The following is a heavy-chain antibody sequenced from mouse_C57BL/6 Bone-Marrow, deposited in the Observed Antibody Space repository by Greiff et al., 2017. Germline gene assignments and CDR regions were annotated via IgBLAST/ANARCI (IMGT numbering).Heavy chain of an antibody. V-gene: IGHV1-82*01. CDR2: IYPGDGDT. Sequence: VQLQQSGPELVKPGASVKISCKASGYAFSSSWMNWVKQRPGKGLEWIGRIYPGDGDTNYNGKFKGKATLTADKSSSTAYMQLSSLTSEDSAVYFCARHSSGYIFDYWGQGTTLTVSS. CDR1: GYAFSSSW. D-gene: IGHD3-2*02. J-gene: IGHJ2*01. CDR3: ARHSSGYIFDY.